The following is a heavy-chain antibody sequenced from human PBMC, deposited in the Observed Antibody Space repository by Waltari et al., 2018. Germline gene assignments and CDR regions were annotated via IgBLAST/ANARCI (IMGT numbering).Heavy chain of an antibody. V-gene: IGHV4-34*01. CDR2: INHSGST. J-gene: IGHJ4*02. D-gene: IGHD3-10*01. Sequence: QVQLQQWGAGLLKPSETLSLTCAVYGGSFSGYYWSWIRQPPGKGLEWIGEINHSGSTNDTPSLKSRVTISVDTSKNQFSLKLSSVTAADTAVYYCARSIWFGETPYYFDYWGQGTLVTVSS. CDR3: ARSIWFGETPYYFDY. CDR1: GGSFSGYY.